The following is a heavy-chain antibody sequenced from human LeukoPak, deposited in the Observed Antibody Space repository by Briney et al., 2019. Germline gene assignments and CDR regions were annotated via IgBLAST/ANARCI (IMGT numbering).Heavy chain of an antibody. V-gene: IGHV4-59*01. CDR3: ARRYGSGSSGTFDY. J-gene: IGHJ4*02. D-gene: IGHD3-10*01. Sequence: SQTLSLTCTVSGGSISSYYWSWIRQPPGKGLEWIAYIYYSGSTNYNPSLKSRVTISVDTSKNQFSLKLSSVTAADTAVYYCARRYGSGSSGTFDYWGQGTLVTVSS. CDR2: IYYSGST. CDR1: GGSISSYY.